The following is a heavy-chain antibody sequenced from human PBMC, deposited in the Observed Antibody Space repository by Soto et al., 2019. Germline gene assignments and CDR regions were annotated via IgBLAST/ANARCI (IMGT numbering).Heavy chain of an antibody. CDR2: IYHSGST. Sequence: QVQLQESGAGLVDPSGTLSLTSAVAGLSISNTNWCRGVSQPRGKRLEWIGQIYHSGSTNYKPSLKSRVRMSIDTSNNQFSLKVYSVTAADTDVYSCARVLVQAASHYWGQGTLVAVSS. D-gene: IGHD2-15*01. V-gene: IGHV4-4*02. J-gene: IGHJ4*02. CDR3: ARVLVQAASHY. CDR1: GLSISNTNW.